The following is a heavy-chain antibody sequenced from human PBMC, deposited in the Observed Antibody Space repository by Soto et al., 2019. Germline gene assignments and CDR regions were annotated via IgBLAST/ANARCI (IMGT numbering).Heavy chain of an antibody. CDR3: AREDIVLVPAGYYYYGMDV. CDR1: GGSISSGDYY. D-gene: IGHD2-2*01. J-gene: IGHJ6*02. Sequence: QVQLQESGPGLVKPSQTLSLTCTVSGGSISSGDYYWSWIRQPPGKGLEWIGYIYYSGSTYYNPSLKSRVTISVDTSKNQFSLKLSSVTAADTAVYYCAREDIVLVPAGYYYYGMDVWGQGTTVTVSS. V-gene: IGHV4-30-4*01. CDR2: IYYSGST.